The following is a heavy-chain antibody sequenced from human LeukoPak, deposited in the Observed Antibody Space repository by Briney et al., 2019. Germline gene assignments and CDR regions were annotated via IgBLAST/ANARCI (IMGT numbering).Heavy chain of an antibody. CDR3: ARGDRKGYYTEKYFDY. D-gene: IGHD1-26*01. V-gene: IGHV4-30-4*01. CDR2: IYYSGST. Sequence: SETLSLTCTVSGVSISSGDYYWSWIRQPPGKGLEWIGYIYYSGSTYYNPSLKSRVTISVDTSKNQFSLKLSSVTAADTAVYYCARGDRKGYYTEKYFDYWGQGTLVTVSS. J-gene: IGHJ4*02. CDR1: GVSISSGDYY.